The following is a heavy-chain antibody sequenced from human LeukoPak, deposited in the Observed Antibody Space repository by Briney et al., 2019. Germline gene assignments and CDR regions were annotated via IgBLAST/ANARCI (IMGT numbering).Heavy chain of an antibody. Sequence: GGSLRLSCAASGFTVGSNYMSWVRQAPGKGLEWVSAISGSGGSTYYADSVKGRFTISRDNSKNTLYLQMNSLRAEDTAVYYCAKVRVGATGWYDAFDIWGQGTMVTASS. V-gene: IGHV3-23*01. CDR2: ISGSGGST. D-gene: IGHD1-26*01. J-gene: IGHJ3*02. CDR1: GFTVGSNY. CDR3: AKVRVGATGWYDAFDI.